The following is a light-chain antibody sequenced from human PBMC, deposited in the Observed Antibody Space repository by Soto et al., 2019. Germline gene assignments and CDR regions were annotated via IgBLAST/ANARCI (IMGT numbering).Light chain of an antibody. CDR2: GAS. Sequence: EIGMTQSPATLSVSPGERATLSCRASESVIRNLAWYQQKPGQAPRLRIYGASTRATGIPATYSGSGCETEFTPTTSSLQSEDFALYCIQLYNTWLTFGGGTKVEIK. CDR1: ESVIRN. CDR3: QLYNTWLT. J-gene: IGKJ4*01. V-gene: IGKV3-15*01.